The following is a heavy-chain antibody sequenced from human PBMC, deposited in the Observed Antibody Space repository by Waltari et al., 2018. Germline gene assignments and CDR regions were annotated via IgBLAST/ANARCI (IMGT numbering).Heavy chain of an antibody. V-gene: IGHV4-34*01. D-gene: IGHD3-10*02. J-gene: IGHJ3*02. Sequence: QVQLQQWGAGLLKPSETLSLTCAVYGGSFSGYYWSWIRQPPGKGLEWIGEINHSVSTNYNPSLKSRVTRSVDTSKNQFSLKLSSVTAADTAVYYCAVSSMVWVLYPHAFDIWGQGTMVTVSS. CDR3: AVSSMVWVLYPHAFDI. CDR2: INHSVST. CDR1: GGSFSGYY.